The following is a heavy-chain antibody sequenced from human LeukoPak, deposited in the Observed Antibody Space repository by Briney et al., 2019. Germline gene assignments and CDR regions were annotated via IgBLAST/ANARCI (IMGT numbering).Heavy chain of an antibody. CDR3: ASPAEDSSGWGIDY. D-gene: IGHD6-19*01. CDR2: IKQDGSEK. Sequence: GGSLRLSCAASGFTFSNYWMTWVRQAPGKGLEWVANIKQDGSEKNYVDSVKGRFTISRDNAKNSLYLQMNSLRADGTAVYYCASPAEDSSGWGIDYWGQGTLVTVSS. J-gene: IGHJ4*02. V-gene: IGHV3-7*01. CDR1: GFTFSNYW.